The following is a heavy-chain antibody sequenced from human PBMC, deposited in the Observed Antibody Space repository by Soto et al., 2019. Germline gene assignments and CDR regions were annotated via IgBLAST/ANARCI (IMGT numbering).Heavy chain of an antibody. J-gene: IGHJ4*01. CDR1: GGSISSYY. CDR3: ARGEGSSWSYYFDY. CDR2: IYYSGST. V-gene: IGHV4-59*01. D-gene: IGHD6-13*01. Sequence: PSETLSLTCTVSGGSISSYYWSWIRQPPGKGLEWIGYIYYSGSTNYNPSLKSRVTISVDTSKNQFSLKLSSVTAADTAVYYCARGEGSSWSYYFDYWGHGTLVTVSS.